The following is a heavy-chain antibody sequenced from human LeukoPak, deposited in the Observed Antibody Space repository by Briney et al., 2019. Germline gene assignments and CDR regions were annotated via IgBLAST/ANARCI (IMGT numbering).Heavy chain of an antibody. CDR2: IYSGGST. D-gene: IGHD6-13*01. J-gene: IGHJ4*02. CDR1: GFTVSSNY. Sequence: PGGSLRLSCAASGFTVSSNYMNWVRQAPGKGLQWGSVIYSGGSTYYADSVKGRFTISRDNSKNTLYLQLNSLRVEDTAVYYCARGAIGAAGRFNYWGQGTLVTVSS. CDR3: ARGAIGAAGRFNY. V-gene: IGHV3-66*01.